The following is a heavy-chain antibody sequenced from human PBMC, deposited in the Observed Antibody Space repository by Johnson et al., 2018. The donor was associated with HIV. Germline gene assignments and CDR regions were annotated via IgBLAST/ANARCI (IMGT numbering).Heavy chain of an antibody. J-gene: IGHJ3*02. CDR3: AKDRNWGASGGFDI. CDR1: GFTFDNYA. Sequence: VQLVESGGDLVQSGRSLRLSCVASGFTFDNYAFHWVRQAPGKGLEWVSGISWNSGTIAYADSVKGRFTISRDNAKNTLYLQMNSLRADDTAVYYCAKDRNWGASGGFDIWGQGTMVTVSS. V-gene: IGHV3-9*01. D-gene: IGHD7-27*01. CDR2: ISWNSGTI.